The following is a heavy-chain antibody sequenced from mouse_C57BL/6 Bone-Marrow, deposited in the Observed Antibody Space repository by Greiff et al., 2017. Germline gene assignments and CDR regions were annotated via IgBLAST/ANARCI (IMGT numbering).Heavy chain of an antibody. CDR1: GYTFTSYG. Sequence: LVESGAELARPGASVKLSCKASGYTFTSYGISWVKQRTGQGLEWIGEIYPRSGNTYYNEKFKGKATLTADKSSSTADMELRSLTSEDSAVYFCARGGLKRAMDYWGQGTSVTVSS. V-gene: IGHV1-81*01. D-gene: IGHD3-1*01. J-gene: IGHJ4*01. CDR2: IYPRSGNT. CDR3: ARGGLKRAMDY.